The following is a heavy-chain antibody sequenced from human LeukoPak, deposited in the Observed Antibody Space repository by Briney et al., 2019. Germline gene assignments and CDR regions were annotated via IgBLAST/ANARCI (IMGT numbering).Heavy chain of an antibody. CDR3: AMDTMVTRTFDY. J-gene: IGHJ4*02. Sequence: SVKVSCKASGGTFSSYAISWVRQAPGQGLEWMGRIIPILGIANYAQKFQGRVTITADKSTSTAYMELSSLRSEDTAVYYCAMDTMVTRTFDYWGQGTLDTVSS. CDR2: IIPILGIA. V-gene: IGHV1-69*04. CDR1: GGTFSSYA. D-gene: IGHD4-23*01.